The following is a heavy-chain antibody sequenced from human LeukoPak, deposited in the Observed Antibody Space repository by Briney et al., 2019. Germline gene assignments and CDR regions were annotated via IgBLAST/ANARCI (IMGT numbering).Heavy chain of an antibody. CDR1: GFSFSKYA. CDR2: ISSTGGTT. CDR3: PKRSLISTCVVGARQGSFDI. V-gene: IGHV3-23*01. J-gene: IGHJ3*02. D-gene: IGHD1-26*01. Sequence: GSLRLSCAASGFSFSKYAMSWVRQAPGKGLEWVSAISSTGGTTYYADSVKGRFTTSRDNSKNTLYVEMNSLRAEDTAVYYRPKRSLISTCVVGARQGSFDIWGQGTMVTVSS.